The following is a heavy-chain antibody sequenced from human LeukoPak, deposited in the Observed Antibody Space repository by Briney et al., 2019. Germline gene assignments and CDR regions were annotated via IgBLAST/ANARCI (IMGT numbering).Heavy chain of an antibody. CDR3: ARRALLWFGELAYIDY. V-gene: IGHV4-39*01. CDR1: GGSISSSSYY. Sequence: SETLSLTCTVSGGSISSSSYYWGWLRQPPGKGLEWIGSIYYSGSTYYNPSLKSRVTISVDTSKNQFSLKLSSVTAADTAVYYCARRALLWFGELAYIDYWGQGTLVTVSS. J-gene: IGHJ4*02. CDR2: IYYSGST. D-gene: IGHD3-10*01.